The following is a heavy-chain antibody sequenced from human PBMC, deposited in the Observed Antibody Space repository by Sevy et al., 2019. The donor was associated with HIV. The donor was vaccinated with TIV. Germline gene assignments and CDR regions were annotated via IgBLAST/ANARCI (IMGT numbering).Heavy chain of an antibody. Sequence: GGYLRLSCAASGITLTPYWMHWVRQVPGKGLVWVSRINSDGSSTSYAESVKVRFTISRDNGKNTLYLQMKSLRVEDTAVYFCPTGLYYYDMRGHQEPGDYWGQGVLVTVSS. J-gene: IGHJ4*02. V-gene: IGHV3-74*01. CDR1: GITLTPYW. CDR2: INSDGSST. D-gene: IGHD3-22*01. CDR3: PTGLYYYDMRGHQEPGDY.